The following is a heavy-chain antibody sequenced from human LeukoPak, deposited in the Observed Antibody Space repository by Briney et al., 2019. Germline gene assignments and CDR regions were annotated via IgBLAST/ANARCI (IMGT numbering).Heavy chain of an antibody. CDR2: ITGSGAST. CDR3: AKTRGVYSNYYYGMDV. V-gene: IGHV3-23*01. J-gene: IGHJ6*02. Sequence: GGSLRLSCAASGFTFSTYAMSWVRQAPGKGLEWVSSITGSGASTYYADSVKGRFTLSRDNSKNTLYLQMNSLRAEDTAVCYCAKTRGVYSNYYYGMDVWGQGTTVTVSS. CDR1: GFTFSTYA. D-gene: IGHD3-10*01.